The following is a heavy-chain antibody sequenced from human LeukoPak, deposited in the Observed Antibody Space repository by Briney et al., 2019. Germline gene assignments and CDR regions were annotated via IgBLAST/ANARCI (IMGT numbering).Heavy chain of an antibody. CDR3: ARGYWNFDN. D-gene: IGHD1-1*01. CDR2: IYSDNT. J-gene: IGHJ4*02. V-gene: IGHV3-66*01. CDR1: GFTFDDSG. Sequence: GGSLRLSCAASGFTFDDSGMSWVRQAPGKGLEWVSFIYSDNTHYSDSVKGRFTISRDNSKNTLYLQMNSLRVEDTAVYYCARGYWNFDNWGQGTLVSVSS.